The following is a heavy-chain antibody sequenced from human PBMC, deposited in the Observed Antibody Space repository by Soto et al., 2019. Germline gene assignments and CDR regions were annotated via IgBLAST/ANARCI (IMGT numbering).Heavy chain of an antibody. Sequence: QVQLVESGGGVVQPGRSLRLSCAASGFTFSSYAMHWVRQAPGKGLEWVAVISYDGSNNYYADSVKGRVTISRDNSKNTLYLQMNSLRAEDTAVYYCARDKGVRTPGAFDIWGQGTMVTVSS. V-gene: IGHV3-30*14. CDR3: ARDKGVRTPGAFDI. CDR1: GFTFSSYA. J-gene: IGHJ3*02. D-gene: IGHD2-2*01. CDR2: ISYDGSNN.